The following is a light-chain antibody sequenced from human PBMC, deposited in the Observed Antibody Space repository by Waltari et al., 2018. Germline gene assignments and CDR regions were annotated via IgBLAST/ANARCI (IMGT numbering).Light chain of an antibody. CDR3: QVWHSSTEQ. V-gene: IGLV3-21*04. Sequence: SYVLTQPPSVSVAPGKTARMTWGGGYIDSKHVHWYQQRPGQAPVLVIYNDKNRPSGIPERFSGDNSGNTATLTITRVEAGDEADYFCQVWHSSTEQFGGGTKLTVL. J-gene: IGLJ2*01. CDR2: NDK. CDR1: YIDSKH.